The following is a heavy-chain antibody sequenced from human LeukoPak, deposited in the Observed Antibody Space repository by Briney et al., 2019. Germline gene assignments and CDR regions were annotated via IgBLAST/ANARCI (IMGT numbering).Heavy chain of an antibody. V-gene: IGHV4-30-2*01. CDR1: GGSISSGGYS. CDR3: VSPRGFSYGYFDY. D-gene: IGHD5-18*01. CDR2: IYHSGST. J-gene: IGHJ4*02. Sequence: SQTLSLTCAVSGGSISSGGYSWSWIRQPPGKGLEWIGYIYHSGSTYYNPSLKSRVTISVDRSKNQFSLKLGSVSATDTAVYYCVSPRGFSYGYFDYWGQGTLVTVSS.